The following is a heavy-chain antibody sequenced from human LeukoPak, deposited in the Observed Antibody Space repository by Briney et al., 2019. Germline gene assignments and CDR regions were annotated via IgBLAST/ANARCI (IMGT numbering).Heavy chain of an antibody. J-gene: IGHJ4*02. CDR3: ARDSTTYDSSGYSLDY. Sequence: GGSLRLSCAASGFTFSSYSMNWVRQAPGKGLEWVSSISSSSSYIYYADSVKGRFTISRDNAKNSLYLQMNSLRAEDTAVYYCARDSTTYDSSGYSLDYWGQGTLVTVSS. D-gene: IGHD3-22*01. CDR1: GFTFSSYS. CDR2: ISSSSSYI. V-gene: IGHV3-21*01.